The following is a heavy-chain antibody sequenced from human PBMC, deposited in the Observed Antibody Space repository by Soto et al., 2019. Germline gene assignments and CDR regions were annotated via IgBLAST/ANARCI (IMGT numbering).Heavy chain of an antibody. Sequence: SETLSLTCTVSGGSISSGGYYWSWIRQHPGKGLEWIGYFYYSGSTYYNPSLKSRVTISVDTSKNQFSLKLSSVTAADTAVYYCARALLGQYDFWSGYYTGSFDYWGQGTLVTVSS. J-gene: IGHJ4*02. V-gene: IGHV4-31*03. CDR2: FYYSGST. CDR1: GGSISSGGYY. CDR3: ARALLGQYDFWSGYYTGSFDY. D-gene: IGHD3-3*01.